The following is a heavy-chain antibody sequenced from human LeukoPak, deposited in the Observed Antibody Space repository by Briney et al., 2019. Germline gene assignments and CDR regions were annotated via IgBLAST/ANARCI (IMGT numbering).Heavy chain of an antibody. V-gene: IGHV3-30*03. CDR3: ATGRGSGTYYSLFDS. J-gene: IGHJ4*02. D-gene: IGHD3-10*01. Sequence: GRSLRLSCAASGFTFSSYGMHWVRQAPGKGLEWVAVISYDGSNKYYADSVKGRITISRDNSKDTLYLQMDSLRAEDTAVYYCATGRGSGTYYSLFDSWGQGTLVTVSS. CDR2: ISYDGSNK. CDR1: GFTFSSYG.